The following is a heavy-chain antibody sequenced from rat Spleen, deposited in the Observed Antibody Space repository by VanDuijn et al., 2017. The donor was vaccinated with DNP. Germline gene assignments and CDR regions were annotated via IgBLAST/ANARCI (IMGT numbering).Heavy chain of an antibody. V-gene: IGHV5-22*01. CDR3: TRDLNHGYNYAFDY. CDR2: ISYEGSRT. Sequence: EVQLVESGGGLVQPGRSLKLSCAASGFTFSDYYMAWVRQAPKKGLEWVAYISYEGSRTYYRDSVKGRFTISRDNAKSTLYLQMNSLRSEDTATYYCTRDLNHGYNYAFDYWGQGVMVTVSS. CDR1: GFTFSDYY. D-gene: IGHD1-4*01. J-gene: IGHJ2*01.